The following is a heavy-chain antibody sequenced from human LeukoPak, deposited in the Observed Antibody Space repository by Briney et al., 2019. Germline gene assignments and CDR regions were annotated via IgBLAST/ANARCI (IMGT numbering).Heavy chain of an antibody. CDR2: IYYSGTT. Sequence: PSETLSLTCTVSGGSISSYYWSWIRQPPGKGLEWIGYIYYSGTTNYNPSLKSRVTISVDTSKNRFSLKLTSVTAADTAVYYCARDAYSSGYYFFDYWGQGTLVTV. V-gene: IGHV4-59*01. CDR3: ARDAYSSGYYFFDY. D-gene: IGHD6-19*01. J-gene: IGHJ4*02. CDR1: GGSISSYY.